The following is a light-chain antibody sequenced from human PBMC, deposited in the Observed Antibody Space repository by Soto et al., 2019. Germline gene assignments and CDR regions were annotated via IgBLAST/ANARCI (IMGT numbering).Light chain of an antibody. Sequence: DIQMTQCPSSLSASVGDRVTITCRAGQSISSYLNWYQQKPGKAPKLLIYAASSLQSGVPSRFSGSGSGTDFTLTISSLQPEDFAVYYCQQYGSSPWTFGQGTKVDIK. CDR1: QSISSY. J-gene: IGKJ1*01. V-gene: IGKV1-39*01. CDR2: AAS. CDR3: QQYGSSPWT.